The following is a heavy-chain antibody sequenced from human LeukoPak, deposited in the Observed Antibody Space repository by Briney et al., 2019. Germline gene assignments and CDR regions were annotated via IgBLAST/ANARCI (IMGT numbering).Heavy chain of an antibody. V-gene: IGHV4-34*01. CDR1: GGSFSGYY. CDR3: ARHQPLRPWFDP. CDR2: INHSGST. D-gene: IGHD2-2*01. J-gene: IGHJ5*02. Sequence: PSETLSLTCAVYGGSFSGYYWSWIRQPPGKGLEWIGEINHSGSTNYNPSLKSRVTISVDTSKNQFSLKLSSVTAADTAVYYCARHQPLRPWFDPWGQGTLVTVSS.